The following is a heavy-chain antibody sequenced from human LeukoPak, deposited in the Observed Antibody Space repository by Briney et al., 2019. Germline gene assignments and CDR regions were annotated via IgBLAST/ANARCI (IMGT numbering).Heavy chain of an antibody. CDR2: ISSSSSYI. J-gene: IGHJ6*03. CDR3: ARTPRGVVQGYYYYYMDV. CDR1: GFTFSSYS. D-gene: IGHD3-10*01. V-gene: IGHV3-21*01. Sequence: GGSLRLSCAASGFTFSSYSMNWVRQAPGKGLEWVSSISSSSSYIYYADSVKGRFTISRDNAKNSLYLQMNSLRAEDTAVYYCARTPRGVVQGYYYYYMDVWGKGTTVTVSS.